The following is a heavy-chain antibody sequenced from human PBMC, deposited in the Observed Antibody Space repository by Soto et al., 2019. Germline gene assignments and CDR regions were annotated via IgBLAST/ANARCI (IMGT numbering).Heavy chain of an antibody. J-gene: IGHJ3*02. V-gene: IGHV3-15*01. D-gene: IGHD1-7*01. CDR3: TKNEITGSTNDAFYI. Sequence: DYAAPVKGRFAISRDDSRNTLYLHMTSLKTEDTPVYYCTKNEITGSTNDAFYIWGQGTTVTVSS.